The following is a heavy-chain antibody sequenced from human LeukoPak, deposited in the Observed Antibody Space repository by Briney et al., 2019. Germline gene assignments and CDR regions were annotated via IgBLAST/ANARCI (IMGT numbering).Heavy chain of an antibody. CDR1: GYTFTSYA. CDR2: ISAFNGHT. J-gene: IGHJ5*02. D-gene: IGHD6-19*01. CDR3: ARDPGSFLSSSGWLNWFDH. Sequence: ASVKVSCKASGYTFTSYAMNWVRQAPGQGLEWMGWISAFNGHTNYAHNLQGRVTVTTDTSTSTAYMELRSLRSDDTAVYYCARDPGSFLSSSGWLNWFDHWGQGTLVTVSS. V-gene: IGHV1-18*01.